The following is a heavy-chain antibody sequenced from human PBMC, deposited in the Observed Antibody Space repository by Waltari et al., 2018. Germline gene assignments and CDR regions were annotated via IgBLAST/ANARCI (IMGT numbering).Heavy chain of an antibody. CDR3: ARAAGVAGYYFDY. D-gene: IGHD6-19*01. CDR2: VCCNGSNK. CDR1: GFTFSSYG. Sequence: QVQLVESGGGVVQPGRSLRLSCAASGFTFSSYGMHWVRRAPGKGLVWVAVVCCNGSNKYYEDSVKCRFTISRDNSKNTLYLQMNSLRAEDTAVYYCARAAGVAGYYFDYWGQGTLVTVSS. J-gene: IGHJ4*02. V-gene: IGHV3-33*01.